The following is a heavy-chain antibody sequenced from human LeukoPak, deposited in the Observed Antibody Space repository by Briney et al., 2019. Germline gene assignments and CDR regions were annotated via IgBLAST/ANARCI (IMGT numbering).Heavy chain of an antibody. CDR2: IYWDEDK. J-gene: IGHJ2*01. CDR1: GFSLFTDGVG. CDR3: VHRRTYCDGDCHWYFDL. Sequence: SGPTLVRPTQTLTLTCTFSGFSLFTDGVGVGWIRQPPGKAPEWLALIYWDEDKSYSPFMKSRLTLTKDPSKNQVVLTMTKMDPVDTATYYCVHRRTYCDGDCHWYFDLWGRGTPVTVSS. V-gene: IGHV2-5*02. D-gene: IGHD2-21*02.